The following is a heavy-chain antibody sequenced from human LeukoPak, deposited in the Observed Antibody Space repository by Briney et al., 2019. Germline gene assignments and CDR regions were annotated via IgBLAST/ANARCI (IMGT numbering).Heavy chain of an antibody. J-gene: IGHJ5*02. CDR1: EFTFSSYS. D-gene: IGHD4-23*01. Sequence: PGGSLRLSCAASEFTFSSYSMSWGRQAPGKGLEGVSYISSTASSIYYADSVKGRFTISRDNAKNSLYLQMNSLRAEDTAVYYCARDVTYHGGDWFDPWGQGTLVTVSS. CDR2: ISSTASSI. CDR3: ARDVTYHGGDWFDP. V-gene: IGHV3-48*04.